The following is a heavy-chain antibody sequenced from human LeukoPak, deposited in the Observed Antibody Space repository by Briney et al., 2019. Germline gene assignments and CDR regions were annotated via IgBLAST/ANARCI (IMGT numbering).Heavy chain of an antibody. Sequence: SETLSLTCTVSGGSISSYYWSWIRQPPGKGLEWIGYIYYSGSTNYNPSLKSRVTISVDTSKKQFSLKLTSVTVADTAVYYCARETSQKGAHYMDVWGKGTTVTISS. V-gene: IGHV4-59*01. D-gene: IGHD3-16*01. CDR3: ARETSQKGAHYMDV. J-gene: IGHJ6*03. CDR1: GGSISSYY. CDR2: IYYSGST.